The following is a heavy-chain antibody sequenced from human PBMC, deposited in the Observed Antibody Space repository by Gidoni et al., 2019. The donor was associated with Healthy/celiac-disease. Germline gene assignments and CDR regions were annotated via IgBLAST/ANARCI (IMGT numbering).Heavy chain of an antibody. V-gene: IGHV3-23*04. CDR1: GFPFSSYA. J-gene: IGHJ4*02. CDR2: ISGSGGST. Sequence: EVQLVESGGGLVQPWGSLRLSCAASGFPFSSYAMSWVRQAPGKGLEWVSDISGSGGSTYYADSVKGRFTISRDNSKNTLYLQMNSLRAEDTAVYYCATLLLWFGKRDYWGQGTLVTVSS. CDR3: ATLLLWFGKRDY. D-gene: IGHD3-10*01.